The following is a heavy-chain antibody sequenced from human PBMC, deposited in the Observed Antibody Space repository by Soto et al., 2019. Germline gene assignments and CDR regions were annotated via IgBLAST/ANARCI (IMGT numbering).Heavy chain of an antibody. CDR2: INSSGGST. CDR3: ANSFFPEAPLDN. J-gene: IGHJ4*02. Sequence: VQLLESGGGLVRPGGSLRLSCAASGITLSSYAVTWVRQAPGKGLEWVGGINSSGGSTSNAVAVKGRFTISRDNSKNTVSLQLNSLKSEDTAVYYCANSFFPEAPLDNWGRGTLVTVSS. D-gene: IGHD3-3*02. V-gene: IGHV3-23*01. CDR1: GITLSSYA.